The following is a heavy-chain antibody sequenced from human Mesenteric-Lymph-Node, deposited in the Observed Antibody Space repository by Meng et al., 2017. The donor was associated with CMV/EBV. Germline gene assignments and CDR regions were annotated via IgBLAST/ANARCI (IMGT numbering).Heavy chain of an antibody. D-gene: IGHD3-10*01. CDR3: ARVEWFGEYYWFDS. V-gene: IGHV4-34*01. Sequence: SETLSLTCAVYSGSFSGYYWSWIRQPPGKGLEWIGEINHSGSTNYDPSLKRRVSIALDTSKTQFSLTLNSVTAADTAVYYCARVEWFGEYYWFDSLGQGTPVTVSS. CDR1: SGSFSGYY. CDR2: INHSGST. J-gene: IGHJ5*01.